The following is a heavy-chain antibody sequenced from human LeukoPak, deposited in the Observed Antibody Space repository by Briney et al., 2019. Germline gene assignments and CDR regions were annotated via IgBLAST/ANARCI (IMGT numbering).Heavy chain of an antibody. CDR1: GYTLTNYG. J-gene: IGHJ6*02. CDR2: ISAYNGNA. D-gene: IGHD6-13*01. Sequence: ASVKVSCKASGYTLTNYGLSWVRQAPGQGLEWMGRISAYNGNANYAQKVQGRVTMTTDTSTNTAYMELKSLRSEDTAVYYCAREHSSSWYLGDYYYGMDVWGQGTTVTVSS. V-gene: IGHV1-18*01. CDR3: AREHSSSWYLGDYYYGMDV.